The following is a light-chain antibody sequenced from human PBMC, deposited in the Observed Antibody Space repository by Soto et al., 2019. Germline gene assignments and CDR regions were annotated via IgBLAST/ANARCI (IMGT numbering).Light chain of an antibody. Sequence: EIVLTQSPATRSLSPGERATLSCRASQNVGGYLAWYQQKPGQAPRLLISDASNRAAGIPARFSGIGSGTDFTLTISSLEPEDFAVYYCQQRNSWPLTFGGGTKVEIK. V-gene: IGKV3-11*01. CDR3: QQRNSWPLT. J-gene: IGKJ4*01. CDR1: QNVGGY. CDR2: DAS.